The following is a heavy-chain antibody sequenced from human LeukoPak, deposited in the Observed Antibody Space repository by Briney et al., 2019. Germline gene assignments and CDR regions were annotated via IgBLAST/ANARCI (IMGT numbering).Heavy chain of an antibody. CDR1: GGSFSDYY. V-gene: IGHV4-34*01. CDR3: AREGTIYDSSGYNLDY. J-gene: IGHJ4*02. Sequence: PSETLSLTCVIYGGSFSDYYWSWIRQPPGKGLEWIGEINHSGSTNYNPSLKSRVTISVDTSKNQFSLKLSSVTAADTAVYYCAREGTIYDSSGYNLDYWGQGTLVTVSS. CDR2: INHSGST. D-gene: IGHD3-22*01.